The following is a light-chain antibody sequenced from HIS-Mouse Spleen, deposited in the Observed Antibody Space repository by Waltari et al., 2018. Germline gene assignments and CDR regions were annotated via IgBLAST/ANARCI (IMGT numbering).Light chain of an antibody. Sequence: QSALTQPASVSVSPGQSITISCPGTSRDVGSYNLVSWYQQHPGKAPKLMIYEGSKRPSGVSNRFSGSKSGNTASMTISGLQAEDEADYYCCSYAGSSPYVVFGGGTKLTVL. CDR1: SRDVGSYNL. CDR2: EGS. V-gene: IGLV2-23*01. CDR3: CSYAGSSPYVV. J-gene: IGLJ2*01.